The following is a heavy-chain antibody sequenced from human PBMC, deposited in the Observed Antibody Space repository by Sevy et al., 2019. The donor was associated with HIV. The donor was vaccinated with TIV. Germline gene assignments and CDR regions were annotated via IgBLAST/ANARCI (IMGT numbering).Heavy chain of an antibody. CDR3: ARVPPAYYYDSSGYYFDY. V-gene: IGHV4-59*01. Sequence: SETLSLTCTVSGGSISSYYWSWIRQPPGKGLEWIGYIYYSGNTNYNPSLKSRVTISVDTSKNQFSLKLSSVTAAETAVYYCARVPPAYYYDSSGYYFDYWGQGTLVTVSS. D-gene: IGHD3-22*01. J-gene: IGHJ4*02. CDR1: GGSISSYY. CDR2: IYYSGNT.